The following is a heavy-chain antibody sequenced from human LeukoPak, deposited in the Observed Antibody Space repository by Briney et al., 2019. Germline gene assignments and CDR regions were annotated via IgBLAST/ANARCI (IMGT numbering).Heavy chain of an antibody. V-gene: IGHV3-48*01. Sequence: GGSLRLPCVVSGFTFNNYGMNWVRQAPGKGLDWVSYISASRNSISYADSVKGRFTISRDNAMNSLYLQLNSLRPEDTAVYYCERGGASRPDFWGQGTLVTVSS. D-gene: IGHD6-6*01. CDR3: ERGGASRPDF. CDR1: GFTFNNYG. CDR2: ISASRNSI. J-gene: IGHJ4*02.